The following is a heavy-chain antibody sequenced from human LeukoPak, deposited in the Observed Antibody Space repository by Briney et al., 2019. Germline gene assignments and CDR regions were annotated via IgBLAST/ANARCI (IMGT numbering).Heavy chain of an antibody. V-gene: IGHV4-59*01. J-gene: IGHJ4*02. Sequence: PSETLSLTCTVSGGSISSYYWSWIRQPPGKGLEWTGYIYYSGSTNYNPSLKSRVTKSVDTSKNQFSLKLSSVTAADTAVYYCARPSGSYSHAPFDYWGQGTLVTVSS. CDR2: IYYSGST. D-gene: IGHD1-26*01. CDR1: GGSISSYY. CDR3: ARPSGSYSHAPFDY.